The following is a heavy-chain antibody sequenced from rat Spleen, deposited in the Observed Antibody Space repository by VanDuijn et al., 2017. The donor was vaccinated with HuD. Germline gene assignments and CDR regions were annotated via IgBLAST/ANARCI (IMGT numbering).Heavy chain of an antibody. V-gene: IGHV3-3*01. J-gene: IGHJ3*01. CDR1: GYSITSNY. D-gene: IGHD1-1*01. CDR3: ARSEGAHYYLPFDD. Sequence: EVQLQESGPGLVKPSQSLSLTCSVTGYSITSNYWGWIRKFPGDKLEWMGYINSAGNTNYNPSLKSRVSITRDTSKNQFFLQVNSLSTEDTATYYCARSEGAHYYLPFDDWGQGSLVTVSS. CDR2: INSAGNT.